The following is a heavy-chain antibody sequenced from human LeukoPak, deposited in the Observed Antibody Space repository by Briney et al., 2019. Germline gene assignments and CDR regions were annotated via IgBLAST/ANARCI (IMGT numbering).Heavy chain of an antibody. J-gene: IGHJ5*02. CDR2: IYHSGST. D-gene: IGHD6-19*01. CDR3: ARVMSSEDWFDP. Sequence: SETLSLTCAVSGGSISSGGYSWSWIRQPPGKGLEWIGYIYHSGSTYYNLSLKSRVTISVDRSKNQFSLKLSSVTAADTAVYYCARVMSSEDWFDPWGQGTLVTVSS. CDR1: GGSISSGGYS. V-gene: IGHV4-30-2*01.